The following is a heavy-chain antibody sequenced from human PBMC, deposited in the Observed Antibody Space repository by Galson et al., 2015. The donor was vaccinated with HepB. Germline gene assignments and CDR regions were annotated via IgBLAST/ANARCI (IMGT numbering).Heavy chain of an antibody. CDR2: ISGSDGTT. D-gene: IGHD6-13*01. J-gene: IGHJ4*02. CDR1: GFTFANSA. Sequence: SLRLSCATSGFTFANSAMSWVRQAPGKGLEWVSSISGSDGTTYYADFVKGRFTISRDNSKDTLYLQMNSLRAEDTAVYRCAKTIAAAGYYFDYWGQGTLVTVSS. CDR3: AKTIAAAGYYFDY. V-gene: IGHV3-23*01.